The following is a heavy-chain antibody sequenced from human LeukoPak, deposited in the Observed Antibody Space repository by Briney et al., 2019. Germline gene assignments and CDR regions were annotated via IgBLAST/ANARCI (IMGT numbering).Heavy chain of an antibody. D-gene: IGHD3-3*01. J-gene: IGHJ6*03. V-gene: IGHV4-61*02. CDR1: GGSISSGSYY. CDR2: IYTSGST. CDR3: ARAGKDGFWSGYSNYYYYMDV. Sequence: SESLSLTCTVSGGSISSGSYYWSWIRQPAGKGLEWIGRIYTSGSTNYNPSLKSRVTISVDTSKNQFSLKLSSVTAADTAVYYCARAGKDGFWSGYSNYYYYMDVWGKGTTVTVSS.